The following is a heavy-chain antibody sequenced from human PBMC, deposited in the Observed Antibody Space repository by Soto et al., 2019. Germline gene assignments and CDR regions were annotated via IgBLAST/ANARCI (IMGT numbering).Heavy chain of an antibody. V-gene: IGHV3-30-3*01. CDR2: ISYDGSNK. Sequence: QVQLVESGGGVVQPGRSLRLSCAASGFTFSSYAMHWVRQAPGKGLEWVAVISYDGSNKYYADSVKGRFTISRDNSKNRXYLQMNSLRAEDTAVYYCARDFAYCGGDCPYAFDIWGQGTMVTVSS. CDR3: ARDFAYCGGDCPYAFDI. D-gene: IGHD2-21*02. CDR1: GFTFSSYA. J-gene: IGHJ3*02.